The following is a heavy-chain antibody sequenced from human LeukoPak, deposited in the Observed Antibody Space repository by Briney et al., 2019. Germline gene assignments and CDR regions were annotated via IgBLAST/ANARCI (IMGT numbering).Heavy chain of an antibody. D-gene: IGHD2-2*01. CDR3: AKGFRVVVPTAPFDF. J-gene: IGHJ4*02. Sequence: GGSLRLSCAASGFTFSSYAMNWVRRAPGKGLEWVSAISGSGDGTYYADSVKGRFTISRDNSKSTLYLQINTLRAADTAAYYCAKGFRVVVPTAPFDFWGQGTLVTVSS. V-gene: IGHV3-23*01. CDR2: ISGSGDGT. CDR1: GFTFSSYA.